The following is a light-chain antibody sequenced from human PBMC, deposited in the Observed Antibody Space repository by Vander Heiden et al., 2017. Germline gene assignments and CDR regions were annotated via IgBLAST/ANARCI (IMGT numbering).Light chain of an antibody. Sequence: QSVLTQPPSMSGAPGQRVTISCTGTSSNIGADYAVHWYQQLPGTAPKLLIYSNTNRPSGVPDRFSGSKSATSASLAITGLQAEDEADYYCQSYDNSLSAYVFGTGTKVTVL. J-gene: IGLJ1*01. CDR1: SSNIGADYA. CDR2: SNT. V-gene: IGLV1-40*01. CDR3: QSYDNSLSAYV.